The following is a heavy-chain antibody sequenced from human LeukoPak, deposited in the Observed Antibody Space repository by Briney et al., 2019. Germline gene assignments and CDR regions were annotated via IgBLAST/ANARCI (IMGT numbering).Heavy chain of an antibody. Sequence: GGSLRLSCAASGFTVSSNYMSWVRQAPGKGLEWVSVIYSGGSTYYADSVKGRFTISRDNSKNTLYLQMNSLRAEGTAVYYCARDSTLYYFDYWGQGTLVTVSS. CDR3: ARDSTLYYFDY. J-gene: IGHJ4*02. V-gene: IGHV3-53*05. D-gene: IGHD2/OR15-2a*01. CDR2: IYSGGST. CDR1: GFTVSSNY.